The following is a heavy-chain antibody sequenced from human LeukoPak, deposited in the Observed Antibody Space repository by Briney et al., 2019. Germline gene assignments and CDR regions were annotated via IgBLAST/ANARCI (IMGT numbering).Heavy chain of an antibody. V-gene: IGHV1-2*02. CDR1: GYTFTGYY. D-gene: IGHD6-13*01. CDR3: AREGPLASSSWTNWFDP. CDR2: INPNSGGT. J-gene: IGHJ5*02. Sequence: ASVKVSCTASGYTFTGYYMHWMRQAPGQGLKWMRLINPNSGGTNYAQKLQCRVTMTRDTSISTAYMELSRLRSDDTAVYYCAREGPLASSSWTNWFDPWGQGTLVTVS.